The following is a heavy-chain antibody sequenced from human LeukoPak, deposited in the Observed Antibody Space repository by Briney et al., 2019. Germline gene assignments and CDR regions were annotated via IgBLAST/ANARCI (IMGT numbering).Heavy chain of an antibody. CDR2: IYYSGST. D-gene: IGHD6-13*01. Sequence: SETLSLTCTVSGGSISSYHWSWIRQPPGKGLEWIGYIYYSGSTNYNPSLKSRVTISVDTSKNQFSLKLSSVTAAETAVYYCARLRGRTAGKYFDYWGQGTLVTVSS. CDR3: ARLRGRTAGKYFDY. J-gene: IGHJ4*02. V-gene: IGHV4-59*01. CDR1: GGSISSYH.